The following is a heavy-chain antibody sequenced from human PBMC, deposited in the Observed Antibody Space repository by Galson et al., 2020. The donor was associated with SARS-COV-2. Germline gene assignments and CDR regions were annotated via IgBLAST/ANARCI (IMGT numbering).Heavy chain of an antibody. J-gene: IGHJ4*02. CDR1: GFTVSSNY. D-gene: IGHD4-17*01. CDR3: ARSYGDYYFDY. V-gene: IGHV3-53*01. CDR2: IYSGGST. Sequence: QLGESLKISCAASGFTVSSNYMSWVRQAPGKGLEWVSFIYSGGSTYYADSVKGRFTISRDNSKNTLYLQMNSLRAEDTAMYYCARSYGDYYFDYWGQGTLVTVSS.